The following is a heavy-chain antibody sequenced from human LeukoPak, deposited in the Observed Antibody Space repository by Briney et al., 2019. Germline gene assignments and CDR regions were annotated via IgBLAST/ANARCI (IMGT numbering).Heavy chain of an antibody. J-gene: IGHJ3*02. CDR2: MNPNSGKT. CDR1: GYTFTSYD. CDR3: ARVDYSNDFDI. D-gene: IGHD4-11*01. V-gene: IGHV1-8*03. Sequence: ASVKVSRKASGYTFTSYDINWVRQATGQGLEWMGWMNPNSGKTGNAQKLQGRVTITWNTSISTAYMELSSLGSEDTAVYFCARVDYSNDFDIWGQGTMVTVSS.